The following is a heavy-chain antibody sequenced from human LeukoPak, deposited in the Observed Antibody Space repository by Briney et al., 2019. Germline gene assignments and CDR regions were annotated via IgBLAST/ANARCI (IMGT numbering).Heavy chain of an antibody. J-gene: IGHJ3*02. CDR2: ISGSGGST. CDR3: AKSYLWGSGLPWVSDVFDI. Sequence: GGSLRLSCAASGFTFSSYAMSWVRQAPGKGQEWVSAISGSGGSTYYADSVKGRFTISRDNSKNTLYLQMNSLRAEDTAVYYCAKSYLWGSGLPWVSDVFDIWGQGTMVTVSS. CDR1: GFTFSSYA. V-gene: IGHV3-23*01. D-gene: IGHD3-22*01.